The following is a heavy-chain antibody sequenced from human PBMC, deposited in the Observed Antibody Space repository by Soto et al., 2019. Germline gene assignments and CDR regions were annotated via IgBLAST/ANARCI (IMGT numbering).Heavy chain of an antibody. CDR1: GGSISSSSYY. J-gene: IGHJ4*02. D-gene: IGHD3-10*01. V-gene: IGHV4-39*01. CDR2: IYYSGST. Sequence: QLQLQESGPGLVKPSETLSLTCTVSGGSISSSSYYWGWIRQPPGKGLEWIGSIYYSGSTYYNPSLKSRVTISVDTSKNQFSLKLSSVTAADTAVSYCARDYGSRDSPFDYWGQGTLVTVSS. CDR3: ARDYGSRDSPFDY.